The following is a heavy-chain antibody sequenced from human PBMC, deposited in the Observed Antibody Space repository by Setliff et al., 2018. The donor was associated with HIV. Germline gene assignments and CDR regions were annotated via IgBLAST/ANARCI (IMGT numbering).Heavy chain of an antibody. CDR1: GGSISSSTYY. CDR2: VHHTGTT. Sequence: SETLSLTCSVSGGSISSSTYYWGWIRQHPGKGLEWIGDVHHTGTTYLNPSLKSRITISVDTSKNQFSLKLGFVTAADTAVYHCARGESSTWDLAEHFQHWGHGTLVTVSS. J-gene: IGHJ1*01. V-gene: IGHV4-39*07. CDR3: ARGESSTWDLAEHFQH. D-gene: IGHD6-13*01.